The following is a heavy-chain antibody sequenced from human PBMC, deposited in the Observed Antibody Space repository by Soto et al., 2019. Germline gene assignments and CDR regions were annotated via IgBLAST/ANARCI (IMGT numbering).Heavy chain of an antibody. V-gene: IGHV4-39*01. CDR3: ARWGRDYYYGMDV. J-gene: IGHJ6*02. CDR2: IYYSGST. Sequence: SETLSLTCTVSGGSISSSSYYWGWIRQPPGKGLEWIGSIYYSGSTYYNPSLKSRVTISVDTSKNQFSLKLSSVTAADTAVYYCARWGRDYYYGMDVWGQGTMVTVSS. D-gene: IGHD3-16*01. CDR1: GGSISSSSYY.